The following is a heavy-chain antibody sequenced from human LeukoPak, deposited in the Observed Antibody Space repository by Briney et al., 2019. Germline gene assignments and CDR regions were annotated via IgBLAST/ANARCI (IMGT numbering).Heavy chain of an antibody. V-gene: IGHV4-34*01. J-gene: IGHJ5*02. CDR3: ASGRMITFGGVIDL. CDR2: INHSGYT. D-gene: IGHD3-16*01. CDR1: GGSFSGHY. Sequence: SETLSLTCAVYGGSFSGHYWSWIRQPPGKGLEWIGEINHSGYTNYNPSLKSRVTISVDTSKNQFSLKLSPVTAADTAVYYCASGRMITFGGVIDLWGQGTLVTVSS.